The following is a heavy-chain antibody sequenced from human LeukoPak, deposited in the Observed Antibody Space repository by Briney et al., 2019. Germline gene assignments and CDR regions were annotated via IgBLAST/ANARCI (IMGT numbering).Heavy chain of an antibody. CDR1: GYTFTSYG. CDR2: IIPIFGIS. V-gene: IGHV1-69*04. J-gene: IGHJ4*02. D-gene: IGHD3-16*01. Sequence: GASVKVSCEASGYTFTSYGISWVRQAPGQGLEWMGRIIPIFGISNYAQKFQGRVTISADKSTSTAYMELSSLRSEDTAVYYCAREGEGFDYWGQGTLVTVSS. CDR3: AREGEGFDY.